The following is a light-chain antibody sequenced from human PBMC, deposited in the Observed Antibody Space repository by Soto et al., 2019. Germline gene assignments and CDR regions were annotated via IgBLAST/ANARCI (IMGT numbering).Light chain of an antibody. CDR1: QSISSW. J-gene: IGKJ5*01. CDR3: QQHNSYSIT. CDR2: DAS. V-gene: IGKV1-5*01. Sequence: DIQMTQSPSSLSASVGDRATITCRASQSISSWLAWYQQKPGKAPKLLIYDASTLQSGVPSRYSGSGSGTEFTLTISNLQPDDFATYYCQQHNSYSITFGQGTRLEIK.